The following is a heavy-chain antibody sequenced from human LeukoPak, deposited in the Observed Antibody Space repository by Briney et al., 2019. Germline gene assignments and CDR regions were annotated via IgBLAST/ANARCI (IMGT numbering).Heavy chain of an antibody. J-gene: IGHJ4*02. V-gene: IGHV3-7*03. Sequence: GGSLRLSCAASGFTFSSYWMSWVRQAPGKGLEWVANIKQDGSEKYYVDSVKGRFTISRDNSKNTLYLQMNSLRAEDTAVYYCAKDTYYYDSSGYYDYWGQGTLLTVSS. CDR2: IKQDGSEK. CDR1: GFTFSSYW. D-gene: IGHD3-22*01. CDR3: AKDTYYYDSSGYYDY.